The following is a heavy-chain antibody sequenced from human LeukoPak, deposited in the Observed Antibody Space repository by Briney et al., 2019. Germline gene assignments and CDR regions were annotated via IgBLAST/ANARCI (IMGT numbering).Heavy chain of an antibody. D-gene: IGHD6-6*01. Sequence: GGSLRLSCAASGFTFSSYAMSWVRQAPGKGLEWVSAISGSGGSPYYADSVKGRFTIFRDNSKNTLYLQMNSLRAEDTAVYYCAKDANPSIAAPSHPDCWGQGTLVTVSS. CDR3: AKDANPSIAAPSHPDC. CDR1: GFTFSSYA. CDR2: ISGSGGSP. V-gene: IGHV3-23*01. J-gene: IGHJ4*02.